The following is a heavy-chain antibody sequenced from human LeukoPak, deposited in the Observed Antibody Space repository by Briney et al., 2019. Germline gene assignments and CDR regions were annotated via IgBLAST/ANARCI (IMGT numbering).Heavy chain of an antibody. CDR3: AKGYDSSGYFDYFDY. V-gene: IGHV3-7*03. D-gene: IGHD3-22*01. CDR2: IKQDGSEK. J-gene: IGHJ4*02. Sequence: GGSLRLSCAASGFTFSSYWMSWVRQAPGKGLEWVANIKQDGSEKYYVDSVKGRFTISRDNAKNSLYLQMNSLRAEDTAVYYCAKGYDSSGYFDYFDYWGQGTLVTVSS. CDR1: GFTFSSYW.